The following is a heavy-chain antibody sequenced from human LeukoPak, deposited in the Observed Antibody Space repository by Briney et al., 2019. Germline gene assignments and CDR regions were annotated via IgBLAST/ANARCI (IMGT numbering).Heavy chain of an antibody. CDR3: XRGXKIDYDFWSGYPYYFDY. Sequence: SETLSLTCTVSGGSISSGGYYWSWIRQHPGKGLEWIGYIYYSGSTYYNPSLKSRVTISVDTSKNQFSLKLSSVTAADTAVYXXXRGXKIDYDFWSGYPYYFDYWGQGTLVTVSS. CDR1: GGSISSGGYY. V-gene: IGHV4-31*03. CDR2: IYYSGST. J-gene: IGHJ4*02. D-gene: IGHD3-3*01.